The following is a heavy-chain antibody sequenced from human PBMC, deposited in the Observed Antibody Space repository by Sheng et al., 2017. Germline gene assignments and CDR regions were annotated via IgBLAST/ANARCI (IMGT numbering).Heavy chain of an antibody. J-gene: IGHJ4*02. CDR2: IYHSGIT. Sequence: QVQLQESGPGLVKPSETLSLTCTVSGYSISSGYYWGWIRQPPGKGLEWIGSIYHSGITYYNPSLKSRLTMSVDTSKNQFSLKLSSVSAADTAVYYCVRDHSEGGIDWLLPYDYWGQGTLVTVSS. CDR1: GYSISSGYY. V-gene: IGHV4-38-2*02. CDR3: VRDHSEGGIDWLLPYDY. D-gene: IGHD3-9*01.